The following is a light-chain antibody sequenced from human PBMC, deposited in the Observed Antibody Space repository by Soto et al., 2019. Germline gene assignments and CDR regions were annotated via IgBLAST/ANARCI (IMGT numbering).Light chain of an antibody. CDR1: QSISSW. CDR2: DAS. J-gene: IGKJ1*01. V-gene: IGKV1-5*01. Sequence: DIQMTQSPSTLSASVGDRVTITCRASQSISSWLAWYQQKPGKAPKLLIYDASNLETGVPSRFSGSGSGTEFSLTIRGLQPDDFATYYCQQYDYSRTFGQGTKVDIK. CDR3: QQYDYSRT.